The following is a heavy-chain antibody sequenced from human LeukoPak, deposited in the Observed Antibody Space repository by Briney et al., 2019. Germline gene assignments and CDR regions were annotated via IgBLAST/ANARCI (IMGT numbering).Heavy chain of an antibody. CDR2: VGNKASSYAT. V-gene: IGHV3-73*01. D-gene: IGHD1-20*01. CDR1: GFTFSGST. CDR3: TRSLNWIRKY. J-gene: IGHJ4*02. Sequence: GGSLRLSCAASGFTFSGSTMHWVRQASGKGLEWVGRVGNKASSYATAYAASVKGRFTISRDDSKNTAYLQMNSLKTEDTAVYYCTRSLNWIRKYWGQGTLVTVSS.